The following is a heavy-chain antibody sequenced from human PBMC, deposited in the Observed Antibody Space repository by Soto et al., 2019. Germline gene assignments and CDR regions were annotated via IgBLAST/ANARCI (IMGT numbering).Heavy chain of an antibody. CDR1: GGSISSGGYY. CDR3: ARDFTLSYGSVLAGMDV. CDR2: IYYSGST. D-gene: IGHD4-17*01. V-gene: IGHV4-31*03. Sequence: SETLSLTCTVSGGSISSGGYYWSWIRQHPGKGLEWIGYIYYSGSTYYNPSLKSRVTISVDTSKNQFSLKLSSVTAADTAAYYCARDFTLSYGSVLAGMDVWGQGTTVTVSS. J-gene: IGHJ6*02.